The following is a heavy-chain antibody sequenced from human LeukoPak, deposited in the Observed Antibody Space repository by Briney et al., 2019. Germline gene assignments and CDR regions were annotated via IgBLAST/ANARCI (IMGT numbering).Heavy chain of an antibody. CDR2: ISSSGSTI. J-gene: IGHJ4*02. V-gene: IGHV3-48*03. CDR3: VKGRISEDGLDF. CDR1: RFTFSSYE. D-gene: IGHD6-13*01. Sequence: GGSLRLSCAASRFTFSSYEMNWVRQAPGKGLEWVSYISSSGSTIYCADSVKGRFTISRDNAKNSLYLQMNSLRAEDTAVYYCVKGRISEDGLDFWGQGTLVTVSS.